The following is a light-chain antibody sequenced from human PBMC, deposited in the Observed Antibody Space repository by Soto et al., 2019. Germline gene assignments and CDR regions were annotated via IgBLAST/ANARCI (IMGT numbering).Light chain of an antibody. CDR2: KAS. CDR1: RSVRSW. J-gene: IGKJ2*01. Sequence: DIQMTQSPSTLSASVGDRVTITCRASRSVRSWVAWYQQKPGKAPKLLIYKASSLESGVPSRFSGSESGTEFTLTINSLQPDDFATYYCQQYDSYLYTFGQGTKLEI. V-gene: IGKV1-5*03. CDR3: QQYDSYLYT.